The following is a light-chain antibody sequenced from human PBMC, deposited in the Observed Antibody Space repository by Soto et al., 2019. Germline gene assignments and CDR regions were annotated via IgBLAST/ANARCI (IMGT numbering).Light chain of an antibody. CDR2: HVS. V-gene: IGLV2-14*03. Sequence: QSALTQPASASGSPGQSITISCTGTSSDFGGYNYVSWYQQYPGKVPKLLIYHVSNRPSGVSNRFSGSKSGNTASLTISGLQAEDEADYFCTSFTSDNLYVFGTGTKLTVL. J-gene: IGLJ1*01. CDR1: SSDFGGYNY. CDR3: TSFTSDNLYV.